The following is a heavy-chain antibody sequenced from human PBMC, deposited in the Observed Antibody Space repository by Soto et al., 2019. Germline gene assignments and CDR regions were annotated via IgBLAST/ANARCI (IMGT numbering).Heavy chain of an antibody. V-gene: IGHV2-5*02. J-gene: IGHJ6*02. CDR1: GLSLGTSKVG. CDR3: AHSRCGGDCLQSYSSHYYYGMDV. CDR2: IYWDDDK. Sequence: SGPTPVNHKQTLTLTCPFSGLSLGTSKVGVGWIRQPPGKALEWLALIYWDDDKRYSPSLKSRLTITKDTSKNQVVLTMTNMDPVDTATYYCAHSRCGGDCLQSYSSHYYYGMDVWGQGTTVTVSS. D-gene: IGHD2-21*02.